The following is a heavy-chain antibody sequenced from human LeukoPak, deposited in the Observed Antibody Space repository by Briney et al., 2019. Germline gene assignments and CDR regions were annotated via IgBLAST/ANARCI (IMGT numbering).Heavy chain of an antibody. V-gene: IGHV3-11*01. D-gene: IGHD2-2*01. CDR2: ISSSGSPI. J-gene: IGHJ5*02. Sequence: GGSLRLSCAASGFTFSDYYMSWIRQAPGKGLEWVSYISSSGSPIYYADSVKGRFTISRDNAKNSLYLQMNSLRAEDTAVYYCARDTRYCSSTSCRNWFDPWGQGTLVTVSS. CDR3: ARDTRYCSSTSCRNWFDP. CDR1: GFTFSDYY.